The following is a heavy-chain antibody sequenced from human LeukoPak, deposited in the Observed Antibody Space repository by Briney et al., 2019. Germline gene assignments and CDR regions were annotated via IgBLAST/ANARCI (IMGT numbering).Heavy chain of an antibody. D-gene: IGHD3-22*01. J-gene: IGHJ6*03. CDR1: GGTFSSYA. V-gene: IGHV1-69*13. Sequence: LVKASCKASGGTFSSYAISSVRQAPGQGLEWMGRIIPIFGTANYAQKFQGRVTITAHESTSTACMELSSMRSEDTAVYYCAIAATYYYDSSGYYNDYYYYYMDVWGKGTTVTVSS. CDR2: IIPIFGTA. CDR3: AIAATYYYDSSGYYNDYYYYYMDV.